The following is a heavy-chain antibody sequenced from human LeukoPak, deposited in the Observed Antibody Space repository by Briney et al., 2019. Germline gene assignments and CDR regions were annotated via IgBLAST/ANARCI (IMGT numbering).Heavy chain of an antibody. Sequence: SVKVSCKASGGTFSSYAISWLRQAPGQGLERMGGIIPIFGTANYAQKFQGRVTITTDESTSTAYMELSSLRSEDTAVYYCARDTEIVTGAFDIWDQGTMVTVSS. CDR2: IIPIFGTA. V-gene: IGHV1-69*05. J-gene: IGHJ3*02. D-gene: IGHD3-22*01. CDR1: GGTFSSYA. CDR3: ARDTEIVTGAFDI.